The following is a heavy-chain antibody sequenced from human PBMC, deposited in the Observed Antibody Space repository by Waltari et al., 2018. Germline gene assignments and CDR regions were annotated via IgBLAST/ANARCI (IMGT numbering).Heavy chain of an antibody. V-gene: IGHV3-23*01. CDR3: AKPPRGSGWYGTYDY. J-gene: IGHJ4*02. Sequence: EVQLLESGGDLVQPGGSLRLSCAASGFTFSDNAMSWVRQAPGKGLEWVSVISASGGRTYYADSVKGRFTISRDKSKNTLYLQVNSLRAEDTAVFYCAKPPRGSGWYGTYDYWGQGTLVTVSS. CDR2: ISASGGRT. CDR1: GFTFSDNA. D-gene: IGHD6-19*01.